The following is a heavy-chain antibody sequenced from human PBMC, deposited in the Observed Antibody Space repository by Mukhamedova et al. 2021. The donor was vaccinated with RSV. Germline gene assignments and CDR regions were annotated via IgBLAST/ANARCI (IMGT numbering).Heavy chain of an antibody. J-gene: IGHJ1*01. V-gene: IGHV3-15*01. CDR3: TTGSIWSTVTGXXXX. CDR2: EGATA. Sequence: EGATADYAALVKGRFTISRDDSKTTLYLQMNSLTTEDTAMYYCTTGSIWSTVTGXXXXWGQGXLVTVSS. D-gene: IGHD4-17*01.